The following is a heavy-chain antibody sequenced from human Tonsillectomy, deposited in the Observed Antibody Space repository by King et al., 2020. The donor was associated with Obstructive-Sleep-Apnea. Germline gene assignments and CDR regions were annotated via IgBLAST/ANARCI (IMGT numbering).Heavy chain of an antibody. CDR2: IYYIGST. Sequence: VQLQESGPGLVKPSETLSLTCTVSGGSISTYYWSWIRQPPGKGLEWIGDIYYIGSTNYNPSPKSRVTISVDTSKNQFSLNLTSVTAAATAVYYCARAYYGDFDSWGQGTLVTVSS. CDR1: GGSISTYY. J-gene: IGHJ4*02. D-gene: IGHD3-16*01. CDR3: ARAYYGDFDS. V-gene: IGHV4-59*01.